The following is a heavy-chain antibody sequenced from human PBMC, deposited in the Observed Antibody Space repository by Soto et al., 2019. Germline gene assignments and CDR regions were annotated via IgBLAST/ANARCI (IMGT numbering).Heavy chain of an antibody. V-gene: IGHV3-15*01. CDR3: TTDYYDSSGYYYYYYGMDV. Sequence: VGSLRLSCAASGFTFSNAWMSWVRQAPGKGLEWVGRIKSKTDGGTTDYAAPVKGRFTISRDDSKNTLYLQMNSLKTEDTAVYYCTTDYYDSSGYYYYYYGMDVWGQGTTVTVS. J-gene: IGHJ6*02. CDR2: IKSKTDGGTT. CDR1: GFTFSNAW. D-gene: IGHD3-22*01.